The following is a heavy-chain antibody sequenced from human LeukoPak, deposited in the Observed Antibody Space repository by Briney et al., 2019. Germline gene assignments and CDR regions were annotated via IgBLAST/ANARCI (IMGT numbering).Heavy chain of an antibody. CDR1: GYTFTGYY. CDR2: INPNSGGT. Sequence: ASVKVSCKASGYTFTGYYMHWVRQAPGQGLEWMGWINPNSGGTNYALKFQGRVTMTRDTSISTAYMELSRLRSDDTAVYYCARTTVTTEYYFDYWGQGTLVTVSS. D-gene: IGHD4-17*01. V-gene: IGHV1-2*02. CDR3: ARTTVTTEYYFDY. J-gene: IGHJ4*02.